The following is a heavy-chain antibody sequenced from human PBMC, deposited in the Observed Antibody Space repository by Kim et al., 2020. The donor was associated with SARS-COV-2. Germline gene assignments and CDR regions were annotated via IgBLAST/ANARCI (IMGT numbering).Heavy chain of an antibody. CDR2: IDSGSGNT. Sequence: ASVKVSCKASGYTFTNYAIQWMRQAPGQRLEWMGWIDSGSGNTKYSQMCQGRVTITRDTSATTAHVELSNLSSEDTAMYYCARDHRSCSTTTCYGKAIDYWGQGTLVTVSS. D-gene: IGHD2-2*01. CDR1: GYTFTNYA. CDR3: ARDHRSCSTTTCYGKAIDY. V-gene: IGHV1-3*01. J-gene: IGHJ4*02.